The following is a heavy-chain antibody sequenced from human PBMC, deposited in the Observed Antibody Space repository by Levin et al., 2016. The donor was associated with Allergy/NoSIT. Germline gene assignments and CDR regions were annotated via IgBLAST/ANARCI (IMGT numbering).Heavy chain of an antibody. J-gene: IGHJ4*02. CDR3: ARAWGYYHENSGPYYFDY. Sequence: SETLSLTCTVSGGSISSSNFYWAWIRQPPGKGLEWIGRIDTSGTTDYSPSLKSRVTMSVDTSKNQFSLKLSSVTAADTAVYYCARAWGYYHENSGPYYFDYWGQGTLVTVSS. CDR1: GGSISSSNFY. CDR2: IDTSGTT. D-gene: IGHD3-3*01. V-gene: IGHV4-39*07.